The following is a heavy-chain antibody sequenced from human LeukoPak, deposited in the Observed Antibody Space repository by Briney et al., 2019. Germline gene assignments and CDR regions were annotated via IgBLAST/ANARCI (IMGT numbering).Heavy chain of an antibody. V-gene: IGHV3-30-3*01. CDR3: AREYSSGWYGPNSGYFQH. Sequence: PGGSLRLSCAASGFTFSSYAMHWVRQAPGKGLEWVAVISYDGSNKYYADSVKGRFTISRDNSKNTLYLQMNSLRAEDTAVYYCAREYSSGWYGPNSGYFQHWGQGTLVTVSS. CDR1: GFTFSSYA. D-gene: IGHD6-19*01. CDR2: ISYDGSNK. J-gene: IGHJ1*01.